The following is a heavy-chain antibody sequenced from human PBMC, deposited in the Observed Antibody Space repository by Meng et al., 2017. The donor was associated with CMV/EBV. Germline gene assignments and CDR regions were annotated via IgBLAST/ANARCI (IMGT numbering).Heavy chain of an antibody. CDR1: GFTVSSNY. V-gene: IGHV3-53*01. Sequence: GESLKISCAASGFTVSSNYMSWVRQAPGEGLEWVSVIYSGGSTYYADSVKGRFTISRDNSKNTLYLQMNSLRAEDTAVYYCTLTQDYYYGMDVWGQGTTVTVSS. CDR3: TLTQDYYYGMDV. D-gene: IGHD2-15*01. J-gene: IGHJ6*02. CDR2: IYSGGST.